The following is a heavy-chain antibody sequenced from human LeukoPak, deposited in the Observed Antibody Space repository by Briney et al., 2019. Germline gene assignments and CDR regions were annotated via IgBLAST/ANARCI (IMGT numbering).Heavy chain of an antibody. CDR1: GGSFSGYY. Sequence: SETLSLTCAVYGGSFSGYYWSWIRQPPGKGLEWIGEVNHSGSTNYNPSLKSRVTISVDTSKNQFSLKLSSVTAADTAVYYCARGPLGSSSDYWGQGTLATVSS. J-gene: IGHJ4*02. CDR2: VNHSGST. CDR3: ARGPLGSSSDY. D-gene: IGHD6-6*01. V-gene: IGHV4-34*01.